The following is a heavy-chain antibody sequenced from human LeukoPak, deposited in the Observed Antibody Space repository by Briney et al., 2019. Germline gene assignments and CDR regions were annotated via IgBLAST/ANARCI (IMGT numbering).Heavy chain of an antibody. J-gene: IGHJ4*02. V-gene: IGHV4-34*01. CDR3: ARQRQWLVHFDY. D-gene: IGHD6-19*01. CDR2: INHSGST. CDR1: GGSFSGYY. Sequence: SKTLSLTCAVYGGSFSGYYWSWIRQPPGKGLEWIGEINHSGSTNCNPSLKSRVTISVDTSKNQFSLKLSSVTAADTAVYYCARQRQWLVHFDYWGQGTLVTVSS.